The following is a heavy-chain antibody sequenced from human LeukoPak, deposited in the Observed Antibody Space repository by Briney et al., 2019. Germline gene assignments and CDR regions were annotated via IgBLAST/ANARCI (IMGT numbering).Heavy chain of an antibody. CDR2: ISSSSSYI. V-gene: IGHV3-21*01. D-gene: IGHD3-3*01. Sequence: PGGSLRLSCAASGFTFSSYSMNWVRQAPGKGLEWVSSISSSSSYIYYADSVKGRFTISRDNSKNTLYLQMNSLRAEDTAVYYCARDWSGYHDYWGQGPLVTVSS. CDR1: GFTFSSYS. CDR3: ARDWSGYHDY. J-gene: IGHJ4*02.